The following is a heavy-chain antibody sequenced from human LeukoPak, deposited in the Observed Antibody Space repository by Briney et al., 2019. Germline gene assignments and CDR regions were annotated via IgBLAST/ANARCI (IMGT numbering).Heavy chain of an antibody. V-gene: IGHV3-7*05. J-gene: IGHJ4*02. Sequence: GGSLRLSCTASGFTFSSYEMSWVRQAPGKGLEWVANINQDAGGKYYVDSVKGRFTISRENAKSSLYLQMNSLRAEDTAVYYCARDNSGPQNWGQGTLVTVSS. D-gene: IGHD1-26*01. CDR3: ARDNSGPQN. CDR2: INQDAGGK. CDR1: GFTFSSYE.